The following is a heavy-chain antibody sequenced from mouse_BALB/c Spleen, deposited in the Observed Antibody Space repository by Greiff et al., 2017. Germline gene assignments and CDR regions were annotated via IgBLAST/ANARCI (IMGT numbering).Heavy chain of an antibody. CDR2: ILPGSGST. J-gene: IGHJ3*01. D-gene: IGHD2-3*01. Sequence: QVQLQQSGAELMKPGASVKISCKATGYTFSSYWIEWVKQRPGHGLEWIGEILPGSGSTNYNEKFKGKATFTADTSSNTAYMQLSSLTSEDSAVYYCARSGYDGYPRFAYWGQGTLVTVSA. CDR1: GYTFSSYW. CDR3: ARSGYDGYPRFAY. V-gene: IGHV1-9*01.